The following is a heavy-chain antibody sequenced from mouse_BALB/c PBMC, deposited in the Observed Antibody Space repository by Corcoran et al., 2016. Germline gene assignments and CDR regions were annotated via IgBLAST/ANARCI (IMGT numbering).Heavy chain of an antibody. CDR3: GRSREGYYVVY. D-gene: IGHD1-1*01. Sequence: EVQLQQSGAELVKPGASVKLSCTASGFNIKDTYMHWVKQRPEQGLEGIGRIDPANGNTKYDPTFQGKATMTADTSSNTVYLQLSSLTSEATAVYYCGRSREGYYVVYWGQGTTLTVSS. V-gene: IGHV14-3*02. CDR2: IDPANGNT. J-gene: IGHJ2*01. CDR1: GFNIKDTY.